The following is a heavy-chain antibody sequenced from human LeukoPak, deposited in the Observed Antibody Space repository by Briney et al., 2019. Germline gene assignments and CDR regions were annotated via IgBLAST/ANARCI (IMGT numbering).Heavy chain of an antibody. J-gene: IGHJ4*02. D-gene: IGHD3-10*01. V-gene: IGHV1-2*02. CDR2: INPNSGGT. CDR3: ARAPPEGATVGEFDY. Sequence: ASVKVSCKASGYTFTGYYMHWVRQAPGQGLEWMGWINPNSGGTNYAQKFQGRVTMTRDTSTSTAYMELRSLRSDDTAVYYCARAPPEGATVGEFDYWGQGTLVTVSS. CDR1: GYTFTGYY.